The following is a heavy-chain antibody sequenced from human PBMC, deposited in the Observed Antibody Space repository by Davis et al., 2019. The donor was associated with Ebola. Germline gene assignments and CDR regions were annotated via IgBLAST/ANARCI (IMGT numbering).Heavy chain of an antibody. D-gene: IGHD2-8*02. J-gene: IGHJ6*02. CDR2: FHPEDADT. V-gene: IGHV1-24*01. CDR1: GTTSRDLS. Sequence: ASVKVSCKVSGTTSRDLSTHWVRQAPGKGLEWMGGFHPEDADTIYAQKFQGRITMTEDTSSETAFMELSSLRSEDTAVYYCATITGPYGMDVWGQGTTVTVS. CDR3: ATITGPYGMDV.